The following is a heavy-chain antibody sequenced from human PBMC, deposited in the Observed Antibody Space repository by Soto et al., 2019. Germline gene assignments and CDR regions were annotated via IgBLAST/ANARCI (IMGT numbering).Heavy chain of an antibody. CDR1: GFTFSSYS. Sequence: EVQLVESGGGLVQPGGSLRLSCAASGFTFSSYSMNWVRQAPGKGLEWVSYISSSSSTIYYADSVKGRFTISRDKAKNSLYLQMNSLRAEDTALYYCARANYYGSPGDFDYWGQGTLVTVSS. CDR3: ARANYYGSPGDFDY. CDR2: ISSSSSTI. D-gene: IGHD3-10*01. J-gene: IGHJ4*02. V-gene: IGHV3-48*01.